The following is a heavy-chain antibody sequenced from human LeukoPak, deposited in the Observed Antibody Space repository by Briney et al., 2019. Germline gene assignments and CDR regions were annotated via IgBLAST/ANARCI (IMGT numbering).Heavy chain of an antibody. Sequence: ASVKVSCKASGYTFTSYGISWVRQAPGQGLEWMGWISAYNGNTNYAQKLQGRVTMTTDTSTSTAYMELRSLRSDDTAVYYCARRRVLAVAGTNYYYYMDVWGKGTTVTISS. CDR1: GYTFTSYG. D-gene: IGHD6-13*01. CDR2: ISAYNGNT. J-gene: IGHJ6*03. V-gene: IGHV1-18*01. CDR3: ARRRVLAVAGTNYYYYMDV.